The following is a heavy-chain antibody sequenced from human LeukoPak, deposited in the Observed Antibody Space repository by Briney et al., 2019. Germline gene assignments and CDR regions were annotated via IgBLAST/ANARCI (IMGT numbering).Heavy chain of an antibody. CDR1: GYTFIPSG. V-gene: IGHV1-18*01. CDR2: ISTYNGNT. J-gene: IGHJ4*02. CDR3: VRDLDCFYQ. Sequence: ASVKVSCKASGYTFIPSGISWVRQAPGQGLEWMGWISTYNGNTKYPQRVQGRVTLTTDTSTSTAYMQLRSLRSEDPAVYYCVRDLDCFYQRGEGNLLPVSS. D-gene: IGHD3-16*01.